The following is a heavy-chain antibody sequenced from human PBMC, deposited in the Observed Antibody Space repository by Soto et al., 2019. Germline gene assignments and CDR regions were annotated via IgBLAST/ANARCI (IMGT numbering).Heavy chain of an antibody. D-gene: IGHD3-10*01. CDR2: IIPIFGTA. CDR3: ARDKNAWFGELYGWFDP. V-gene: IGHV1-69*01. Sequence: QVQLVQSGAEVKKPGSSVKVSCKASGGTFSSYAISWVRQAPGQGLEWMGGIIPIFGTANYAQKFQGRVTITADESTGTAYMELSSLRSEDTAVYYCARDKNAWFGELYGWFDPWGQGTLVTVSS. CDR1: GGTFSSYA. J-gene: IGHJ5*02.